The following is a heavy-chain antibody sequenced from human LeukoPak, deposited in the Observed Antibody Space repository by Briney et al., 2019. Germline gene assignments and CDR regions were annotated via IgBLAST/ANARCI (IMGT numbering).Heavy chain of an antibody. CDR3: ASVWFGPTIHGYFQH. CDR1: GGAFSSYT. CDR2: IIPIFGTT. V-gene: IGHV1-69*13. Sequence: RASVKVSRKASGGAFSSYTISWVRQAPGQGLEWMGGIIPIFGTTNYAQRFQGRVTISADESTSTAYMELSSLRSEDTAVYYCASVWFGPTIHGYFQHWGQGTLVTVSS. J-gene: IGHJ1*01. D-gene: IGHD3-10*01.